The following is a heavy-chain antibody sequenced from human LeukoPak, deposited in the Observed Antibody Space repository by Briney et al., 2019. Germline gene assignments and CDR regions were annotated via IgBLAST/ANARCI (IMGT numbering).Heavy chain of an antibody. CDR3: AMGDSSGWYFYY. J-gene: IGHJ4*02. V-gene: IGHV3-20*04. CDR1: GSTFEDHG. CDR2: INWDGGST. D-gene: IGHD6-19*01. Sequence: RPGGSLRLSCAASGSTFEDHGMSWVRQVPGKGLEWVGGINWDGGSTGYADSVKVRFTISRDNAKNSLFLQMNSLRVEDTALYFCAMGDSSGWYFYYWGQGTLVSVSS.